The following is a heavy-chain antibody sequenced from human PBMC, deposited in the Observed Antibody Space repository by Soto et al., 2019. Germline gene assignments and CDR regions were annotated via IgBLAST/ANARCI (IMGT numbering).Heavy chain of an antibody. CDR3: ATGRGVRGVIITTYYYYGLDV. CDR2: INHSGST. J-gene: IGHJ6*02. D-gene: IGHD3-10*01. CDR1: AGSYNDHT. Sequence: PSETLSLTCAVYAGSYNDHTTSRIRQTPGTGLQWIGEINHSGSTNYNPSLKSRVTISVDTSKNQFSLKLSSVSAADTAVYYCATGRGVRGVIITTYYYYGLDVWGQGTTVTVSS. V-gene: IGHV4-34*01.